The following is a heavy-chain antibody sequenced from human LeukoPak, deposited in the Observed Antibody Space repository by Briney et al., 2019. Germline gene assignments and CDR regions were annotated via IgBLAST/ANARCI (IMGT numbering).Heavy chain of an antibody. V-gene: IGHV5-51*01. J-gene: IGHJ4*02. CDR1: GYSLTSYW. CDR2: LYPGDYDT. D-gene: IGHD3-3*01. Sequence: ESLQISCKGSGYSLTSYWIGWVRQMPGKGLEWMGILYPGDYDTRYSPSFQGHVTLSADKSISTAYLQWSSLKASDTAMYYCARCDTFWLPLDYWGEGTLVTVSS. CDR3: ARCDTFWLPLDY.